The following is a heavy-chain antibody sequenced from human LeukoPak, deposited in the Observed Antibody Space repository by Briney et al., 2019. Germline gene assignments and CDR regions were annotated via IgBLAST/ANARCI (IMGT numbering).Heavy chain of an antibody. CDR2: IGGIGGGT. CDR1: GFTFSSYA. J-gene: IGHJ4*02. D-gene: IGHD3-22*01. CDR3: VKDMGYDNSGYYCGFDY. V-gene: IGHV3-23*01. Sequence: GGSLRLSCAASGFTFSSYAMSWVRQAPGKGLEWVSAIGGIGGGTYYADSVKGRFTISRDSSKNTLYLQMNSLRAEDTAVYYCVKDMGYDNSGYYCGFDYWGQGTLVTVSS.